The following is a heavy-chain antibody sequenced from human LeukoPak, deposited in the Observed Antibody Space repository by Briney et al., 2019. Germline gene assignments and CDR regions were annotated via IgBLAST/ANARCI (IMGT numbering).Heavy chain of an antibody. CDR3: ARVLAGSTINFDS. Sequence: PSQTLSLTCTVSGGSINSGHYYWSWIRQPPGKGLEWIGHIYNNGSTTYNPSLKSRVTISVDTSKNQFSLKLYSVTAADTAVYYCARVLAGSTINFDSWGQGTLVTVSS. CDR1: GGSINSGHYY. D-gene: IGHD6-13*01. CDR2: IYNNGST. V-gene: IGHV4-30-4*01. J-gene: IGHJ4*02.